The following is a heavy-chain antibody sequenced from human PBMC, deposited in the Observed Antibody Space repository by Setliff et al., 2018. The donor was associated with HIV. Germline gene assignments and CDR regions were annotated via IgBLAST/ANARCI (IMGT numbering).Heavy chain of an antibody. Sequence: SETLSLTCTVYGASISNSNSYWGWIRQTPGKRLEWLASIYQSGSTSYNPSLSSRLTISVDTSKNQFSLRLSSVTAADTAVYYCAAWGPRYTYAPFFFDSWGQGTLVTVSS. V-gene: IGHV4-39*01. CDR1: GASISNSNSY. CDR3: AAWGPRYTYAPFFFDS. CDR2: IYQSGST. D-gene: IGHD2-2*01. J-gene: IGHJ4*02.